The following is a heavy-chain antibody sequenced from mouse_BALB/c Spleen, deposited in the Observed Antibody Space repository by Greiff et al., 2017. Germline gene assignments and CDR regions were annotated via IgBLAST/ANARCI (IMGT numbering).Heavy chain of an antibody. CDR2: IWGDGST. Sequence: QVQLQQSGPGLVAPSQSLSITCTVSGFSLTGYGVNWVRQPPGKGLEWLGMIWGDGSTDYNSALKSRLSISKDNSKSQVFLKMNSLQTDDTARYYCARGRYDGLWYFDVWGAGTTVTVSS. CDR3: ARGRYDGLWYFDV. CDR1: GFSLTGYG. J-gene: IGHJ1*01. D-gene: IGHD2-3*01. V-gene: IGHV2-6-7*01.